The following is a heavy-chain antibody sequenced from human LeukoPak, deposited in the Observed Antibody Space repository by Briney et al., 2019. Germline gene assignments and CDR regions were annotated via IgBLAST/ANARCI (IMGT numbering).Heavy chain of an antibody. D-gene: IGHD3-10*01. J-gene: IGHJ6*02. CDR3: ARYMVRGVISYYYYGMDV. V-gene: IGHV4-34*01. CDR2: INHSGST. Sequence: SETLSLTCPLYGGSFSGYYWSWIRQPPGKGLEWIGEINHSGSTNYNPSLKSLVSRSVDTSKNQFSLKLSYVTAADTAVYYWARYMVRGVISYYYYGMDVWGQGTTVTVSS. CDR1: GGSFSGYY.